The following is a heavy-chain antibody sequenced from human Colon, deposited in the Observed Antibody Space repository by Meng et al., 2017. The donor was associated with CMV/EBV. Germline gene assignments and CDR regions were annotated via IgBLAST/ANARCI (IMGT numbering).Heavy chain of an antibody. D-gene: IGHD6-13*01. CDR1: GITFNNAW. V-gene: IGHV3-15*01. CDR3: TTRIAAAGY. CDR2: IKTKTDGGTT. Sequence: GESLKISCAASGITFNNAWMSWVRQAPGKGLEWVGRIKTKTDGGTTDYAAPVKGRFTISRDDSKNTLYLQMNSLKTEDTAVYFCTTRIAAAGYWGQGTLVTVSS. J-gene: IGHJ4*02.